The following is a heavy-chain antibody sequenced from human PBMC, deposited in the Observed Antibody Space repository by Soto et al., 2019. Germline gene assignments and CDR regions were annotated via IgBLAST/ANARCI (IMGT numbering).Heavy chain of an antibody. CDR3: AREIQYYDFWSGYSTTPYGMDV. Sequence: GGSLRLSCAASGLTFSSYWMHWVRQAPGKGLVWVSRINSDGSSTSYADSVKGRFTISRDNAKNTLYLQMNSLRAEDTAVYYCAREIQYYDFWSGYSTTPYGMDVWGQGTTVTVSS. CDR1: GLTFSSYW. D-gene: IGHD3-3*01. J-gene: IGHJ6*02. CDR2: INSDGSST. V-gene: IGHV3-74*01.